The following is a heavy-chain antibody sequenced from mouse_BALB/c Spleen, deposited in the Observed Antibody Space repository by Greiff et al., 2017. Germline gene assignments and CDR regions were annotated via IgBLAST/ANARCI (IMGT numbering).Heavy chain of an antibody. CDR2: ISNLAYSI. CDR3: ARDPGYDDWYFDV. D-gene: IGHD2-2*01. Sequence: EVKLVESGGGLVQPGGSRKLSCAASGFTFSDYGMAWVRQAPGKGPEWVAFISNLAYSIYYADTVTGRFTISRENAKNTLYLEMSSLRSEDTAMYYCARDPGYDDWYFDVWGAGTTVTVSS. CDR1: GFTFSDYG. J-gene: IGHJ1*01. V-gene: IGHV5-15*02.